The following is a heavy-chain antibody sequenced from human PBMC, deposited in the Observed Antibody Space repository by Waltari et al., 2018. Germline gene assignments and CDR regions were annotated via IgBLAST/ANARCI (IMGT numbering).Heavy chain of an antibody. D-gene: IGHD2-15*01. J-gene: IGHJ3*02. CDR3: ARGPVVVVAARSRAFDI. Sequence: QVQLQQWGAGLLKPSETLSLTCAVYGGSCSGYYWSWIRQPQGKGLEWIGEINHSGSTNYNPSLKSRVTISVDTSKNQFSLKLSSVTTADTAVYYCARGPVVVVAARSRAFDIWGQGTMVTVSS. CDR1: GGSCSGYY. V-gene: IGHV4-34*01. CDR2: INHSGST.